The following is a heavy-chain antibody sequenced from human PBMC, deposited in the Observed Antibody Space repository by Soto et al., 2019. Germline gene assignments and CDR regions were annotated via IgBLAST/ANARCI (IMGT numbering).Heavy chain of an antibody. CDR2: VSPTGDTV. D-gene: IGHD3-10*01. V-gene: IGHV3-9*01. Sequence: VQVVASGGGLVQPGRSLRLSCAVSGFRFEQYVMHWVRQAPGKGLECVSTVSPTGDTVAYADSVEGRFTVSRDNAKNSLYLHMNSLKGADTAFYYCLKDAANGSIDDWGQGTLVTVSS. J-gene: IGHJ4*02. CDR3: LKDAANGSIDD. CDR1: GFRFEQYV.